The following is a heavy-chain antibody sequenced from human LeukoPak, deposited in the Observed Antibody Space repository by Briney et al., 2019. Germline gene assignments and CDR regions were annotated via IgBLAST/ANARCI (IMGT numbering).Heavy chain of an antibody. CDR3: TTDYGSGSYHYFNY. J-gene: IGHJ4*02. CDR2: IKSKTDGGTT. V-gene: IGHV3-15*01. Sequence: GGSLRLSCAASGFTFSNAWMSWARQAPGKGLEWVGRIKSKTDGGTTDYAAPVKGRFAISRDDSKNTLYLQMNSLKTEDTAVYYCTTDYGSGSYHYFNYWGQGTLVTVSS. CDR1: GFTFSNAW. D-gene: IGHD3-10*01.